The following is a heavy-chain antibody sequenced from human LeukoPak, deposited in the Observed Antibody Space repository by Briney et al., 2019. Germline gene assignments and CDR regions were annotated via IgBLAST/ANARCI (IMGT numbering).Heavy chain of an antibody. CDR2: RIPIFDKI. Sequence: SVKVSCKASGGTFSDYTISWLRQAPGQGLEWMGGRIPIFDKIKYAQKFQGRITITADGDTTAYMELSGLTSEDTAMYYCARDCSGTTCYLPAGTFDLWGQGTMVAVSS. CDR3: ARDCSGTTCYLPAGTFDL. D-gene: IGHD2-2*01. J-gene: IGHJ3*01. CDR1: GGTFSDYT. V-gene: IGHV1-69*13.